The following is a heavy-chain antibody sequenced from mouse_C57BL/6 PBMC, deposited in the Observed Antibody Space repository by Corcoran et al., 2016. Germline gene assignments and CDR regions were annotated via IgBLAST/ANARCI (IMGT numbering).Heavy chain of an antibody. CDR1: GYTFTDYY. J-gene: IGHJ4*01. V-gene: IGHV1-26*01. D-gene: IGHD2-4*01. CDR2: INPNNGGT. CDR3: ASYDSAYAMDY. Sequence: EVQLQQSGPELVKPGASVKISCKASGYTFTDYYMNWVKQSHGKSLEWIGDINPNNGGTSYNQKFKGKATLTVDKSSSTAYMELRSLTSEDSAVYYCASYDSAYAMDYWGQGTSVTVSS.